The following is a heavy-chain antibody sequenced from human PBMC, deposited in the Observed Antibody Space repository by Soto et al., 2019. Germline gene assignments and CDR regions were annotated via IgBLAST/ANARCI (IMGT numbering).Heavy chain of an antibody. V-gene: IGHV1-18*01. J-gene: IGHJ3*01. Sequence: QVQLVQSGAEVKKPGASVKVSCKTSGYTFTGYGINWVRQAPGHGLEWMGWISVFNGNTKYGQNIQDRVIMTTDPSTSTAYMELRSRRADDSAVYFCGRDGSGGIIDSWGQGTMLIVSS. D-gene: IGHD2-15*01. CDR2: ISVFNGNT. CDR3: GRDGSGGIIDS. CDR1: GYTFTGYG.